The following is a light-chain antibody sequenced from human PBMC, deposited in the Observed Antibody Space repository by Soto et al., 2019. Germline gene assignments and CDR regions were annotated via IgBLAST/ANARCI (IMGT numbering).Light chain of an antibody. V-gene: IGKV3-15*01. Sequence: EIVMTQSPATLSVSPGERATLSCRASQSVRSNYLAWYQQKPGQAPRLLMHGVFTRATGTPARFSGSGSGTEFTLTISSLQSEDFAVYYCRQYSSWPLTFGGGTKVEIK. J-gene: IGKJ4*01. CDR2: GVF. CDR3: RQYSSWPLT. CDR1: QSVRSN.